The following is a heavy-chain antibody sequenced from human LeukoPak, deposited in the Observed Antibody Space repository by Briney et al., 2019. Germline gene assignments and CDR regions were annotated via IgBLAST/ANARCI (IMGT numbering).Heavy chain of an antibody. CDR1: GFTFSSYA. CDR3: AKVRAPLWGKDY. CDR2: ISGSGGST. D-gene: IGHD3-16*01. J-gene: IGHJ4*02. Sequence: GGSLRLSCAASGFTFSSYAMSWVRQAPGKGLEWVSAISGSGGSTYYADSVKGRFTISRDNSKNTLYLLMNSLRAEDTAAYYCAKVRAPLWGKDYWGQGTLVTVSS. V-gene: IGHV3-23*01.